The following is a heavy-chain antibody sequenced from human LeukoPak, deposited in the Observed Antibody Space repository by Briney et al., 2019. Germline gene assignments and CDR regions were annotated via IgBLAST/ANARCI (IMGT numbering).Heavy chain of an antibody. V-gene: IGHV3-21*01. Sequence: GGSLRLSCAASGFTFSSHSMNWVRQAPGKGLEWVSSISSSGSYIYNADSVKGRFTISRDNAKNSLYLQMNSLRAEDTAVYYCASRHSSSWVYFQHWGQGTLVTVSS. CDR3: ASRHSSSWVYFQH. J-gene: IGHJ1*01. D-gene: IGHD6-13*01. CDR2: ISSSGSYI. CDR1: GFTFSSHS.